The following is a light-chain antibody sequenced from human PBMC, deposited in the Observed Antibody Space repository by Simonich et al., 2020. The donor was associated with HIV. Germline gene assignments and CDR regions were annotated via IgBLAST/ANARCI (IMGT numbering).Light chain of an antibody. Sequence: EIVLTQSPGTLSLSPGERATLSCRASQSVSSSYLAWYQQKPGLAPRLLIYDASSRATGIPDRFSGSGSGTDFTLTISRLEPEDVATYYCQKYSRAPPLTFGGGTKVEIK. J-gene: IGKJ4*01. CDR3: QKYSRAPPLT. CDR2: DAS. V-gene: IGKV3D-20*01. CDR1: QSVSSSY.